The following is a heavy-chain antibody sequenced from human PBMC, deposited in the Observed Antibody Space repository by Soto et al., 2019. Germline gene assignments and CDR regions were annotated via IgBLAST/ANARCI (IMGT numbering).Heavy chain of an antibody. J-gene: IGHJ4*02. Sequence: QVQLVQSGAELKKPGASVKDSCKASGYTFSNYDMNWMRQATGQGPEWIGWVNPNNGDTGYAQKFQGRVTLTTDISTTTAYMELTSLRSEDTAIYYCAKVSRKGSAIDFDYWGQGTLITVSS. CDR3: AKVSRKGSAIDFDY. CDR1: GYTFSNYD. CDR2: VNPNNGDT. D-gene: IGHD3-10*01. V-gene: IGHV1-8*01.